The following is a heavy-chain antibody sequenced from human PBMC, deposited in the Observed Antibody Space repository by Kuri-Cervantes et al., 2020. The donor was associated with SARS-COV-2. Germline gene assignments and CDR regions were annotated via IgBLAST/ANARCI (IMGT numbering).Heavy chain of an antibody. D-gene: IGHD2-2*01. CDR2: ISNDGSNK. J-gene: IGHJ1*01. CDR1: GFTFSNYA. CDR3: AREPYCSSTSCRHFQH. Sequence: LSLTCAASGFTFSNYAMHWVRQGPGKGLEWVAAISNDGSNKYHADSAKGRFTISRDNSKDTLNLQMNSLRAEDTAVYYCAREPYCSSTSCRHFQHWGQGTLVTVSS. V-gene: IGHV3-30*04.